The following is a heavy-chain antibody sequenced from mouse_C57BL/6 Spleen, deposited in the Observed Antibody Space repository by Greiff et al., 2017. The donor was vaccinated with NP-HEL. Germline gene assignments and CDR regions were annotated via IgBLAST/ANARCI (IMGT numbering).Heavy chain of an antibody. CDR1: GYTFTDYN. D-gene: IGHD2-14*01. J-gene: IGHJ3*01. V-gene: IGHV1-18*01. Sequence: EVQLQQSGPELVKPGASVKIPCKASGYTFTDYNMDWVKQSHGKSLEWIGDINPNNGGTNYNQKFKGKATLTVDKSSSTAYMELRSLTSEDTAVYYCARGGYYRGFAYWGQGTLVTVSA. CDR3: ARGGYYRGFAY. CDR2: INPNNGGT.